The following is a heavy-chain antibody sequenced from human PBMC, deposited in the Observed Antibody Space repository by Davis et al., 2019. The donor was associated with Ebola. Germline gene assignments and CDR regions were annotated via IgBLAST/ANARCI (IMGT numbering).Heavy chain of an antibody. CDR2: INPNSGGT. V-gene: IGHV1-2*02. D-gene: IGHD2-2*01. CDR3: ARLHRTSSRLDY. Sequence: ASVQVSCKASGYTFSSYYMHWVRQAPGQGLEWMGWINPNSGGTNYAQNFQGRVTMTRDTSISTAYMELTSLRSDDTAVYYCARLHRTSSRLDYWGQGTLVTVSS. J-gene: IGHJ4*02. CDR1: GYTFSSYY.